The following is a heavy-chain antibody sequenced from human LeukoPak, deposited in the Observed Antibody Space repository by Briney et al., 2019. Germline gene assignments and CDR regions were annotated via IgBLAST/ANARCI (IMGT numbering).Heavy chain of an antibody. D-gene: IGHD6-13*01. V-gene: IGHV1-69*13. CDR2: IIPIFGTA. CDR3: ARDLGIAAAGSDFDY. CDR1: GGTFISYA. J-gene: IGHJ4*02. Sequence: ASVKVSCKASGGTFISYAISWVRQAPGQGLEWMGGIIPIFGTANYAQRFQGRVTITADESASTAYMELSSLRSEDTAVYYCARDLGIAAAGSDFDYWGQGTLVTVSS.